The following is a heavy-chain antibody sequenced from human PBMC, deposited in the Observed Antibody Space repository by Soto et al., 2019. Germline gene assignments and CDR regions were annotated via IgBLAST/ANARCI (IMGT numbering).Heavy chain of an antibody. CDR2: FRTGGDDGTT. CDR1: GFTFSSYS. V-gene: IGHV3-23*01. J-gene: IGHJ4*02. D-gene: IGHD3-10*01. CDR3: AKKVNSGPGSQYFDY. Sequence: GGSLRLSCAASGFTFSSYSMSWVRQAPGKGLEWVSGFRTGGDDGTTYYADSVKGRFTISRDNSKNTLFLQMNSLRVEDTAIYYCAKKVNSGPGSQYFDYWGQGTLVTVSS.